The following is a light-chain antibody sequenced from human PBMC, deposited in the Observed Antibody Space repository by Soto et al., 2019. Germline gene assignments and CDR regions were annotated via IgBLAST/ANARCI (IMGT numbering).Light chain of an antibody. V-gene: IGLV2-14*01. CDR1: TSDVGGYNH. J-gene: IGLJ2*01. CDR3: TSNTGSSTVV. CDR2: EDN. Sequence: QSALTQPASVSGSPGQSITISCTGTTSDVGGYNHVSWYQHHPGKAPKVIMYEDNNRPSGGSNRFSGSQSGNTASLTISGLQAEDEADYYCTSNTGSSTVVFGGGTKVTVL.